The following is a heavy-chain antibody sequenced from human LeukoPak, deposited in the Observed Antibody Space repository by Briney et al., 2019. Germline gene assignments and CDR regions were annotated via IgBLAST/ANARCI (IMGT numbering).Heavy chain of an antibody. CDR1: GGTFSSYA. CDR2: IIPILGIA. J-gene: IGHJ4*02. D-gene: IGHD3-22*01. Sequence: GASVKVSCKASGGTFSSYAISWVRQAPGQGLEWMGRIIPILGIANYAQKFQGRVTITADKSTSTAYMELSSLRSEDTAVYYCARASFRYYDSSDYGDWDYWGQGTLVTVSS. V-gene: IGHV1-69*04. CDR3: ARASFRYYDSSDYGDWDY.